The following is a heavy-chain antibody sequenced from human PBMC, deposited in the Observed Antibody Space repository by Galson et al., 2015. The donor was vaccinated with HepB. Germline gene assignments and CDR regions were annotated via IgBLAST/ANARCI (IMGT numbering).Heavy chain of an antibody. CDR3: ARGDRGSGWYIFGY. CDR2: INAGSGNT. V-gene: IGHV1-3*01. J-gene: IGHJ4*02. D-gene: IGHD6-19*01. CDR1: GYTFTSYA. Sequence: SVKVSCKASGYTFTSYAMHWVRQAPGQRLEWMGWINAGSGNTKYSQKFQGRVTITRDTSASTAYMELSSLRSEDTAVYYCARGDRGSGWYIFGYWGQGTLVTVSS.